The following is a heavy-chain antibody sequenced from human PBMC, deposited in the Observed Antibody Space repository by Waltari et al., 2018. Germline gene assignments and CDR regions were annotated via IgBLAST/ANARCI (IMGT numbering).Heavy chain of an antibody. D-gene: IGHD6-13*01. CDR3: ARDGAYSSSWYGDFDY. V-gene: IGHV3-21*01. Sequence: EVQLVESGGGLVKPGGSLRLSCAASGFTFSSYSMNWVRQAPGKGLEWVSSISSSSSYRYYADSVKGRFTISRDNAKNSLYLQMNSLRAEDTAVYYCARDGAYSSSWYGDFDYWGQGTLVTVSS. CDR1: GFTFSSYS. J-gene: IGHJ4*02. CDR2: ISSSSSYR.